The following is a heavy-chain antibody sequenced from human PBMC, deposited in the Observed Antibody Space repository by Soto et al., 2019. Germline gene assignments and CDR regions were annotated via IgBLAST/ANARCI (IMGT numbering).Heavy chain of an antibody. CDR3: AGTRLGTTDIDC. V-gene: IGHV4-31*03. CDR1: GGSISSGDYH. CDR2: IYYSVNT. Sequence: QVQLQESGPGLVKPSQTLSLTCTVSGGSISSGDYHWTWTRQHPGKGLEWIGYIYYSVNTYYNPSLQSRLTISVDTSKNQFSLKLSSVTAADTAVYFCAGTRLGTTDIDCWGQGTLVTVSS. D-gene: IGHD1-7*01. J-gene: IGHJ4*02.